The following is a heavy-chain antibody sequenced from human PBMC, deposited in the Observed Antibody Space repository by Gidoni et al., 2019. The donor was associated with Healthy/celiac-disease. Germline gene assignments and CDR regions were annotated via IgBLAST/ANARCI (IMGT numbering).Heavy chain of an antibody. CDR1: GFTVSCYA. D-gene: IGHD2-21*02. CDR2: ISGSCGSK. CDR3: AKDRHAVVTPSYFQH. V-gene: IGHV3-23*01. Sequence: EVQLLESGGGLVQPGGSLRLACAASGFTVSCYARSWVRKAPGKGLAWGSAISGSCGSKYYADSVKGRFPISRDNSQNTLYLQMNSLRAEDTAVYYCAKDRHAVVTPSYFQHWGQGTLVTVSS. J-gene: IGHJ1*01.